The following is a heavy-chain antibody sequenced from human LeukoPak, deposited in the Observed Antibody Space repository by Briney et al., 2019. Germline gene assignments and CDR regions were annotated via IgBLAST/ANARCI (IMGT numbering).Heavy chain of an antibody. CDR1: GGSISSVGYY. D-gene: IGHD2-8*01. CDR2: IYYSGST. Sequence: PSDTLSLTCTVSGGSISSVGYYWSWIRQHPGKGLEWIGYIYYSGSTYYNPSLKSRVTISVDTSKNQFSLKLSSVTAADTAVYYCARGMLRSNFDYWGQGTLVTVSS. J-gene: IGHJ4*02. V-gene: IGHV4-31*03. CDR3: ARGMLRSNFDY.